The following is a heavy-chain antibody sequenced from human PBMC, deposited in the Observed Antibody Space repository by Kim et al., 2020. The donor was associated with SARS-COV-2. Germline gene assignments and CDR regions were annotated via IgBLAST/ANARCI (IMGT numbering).Heavy chain of an antibody. CDR2: ISWNSGSI. J-gene: IGHJ4*02. D-gene: IGHD5-18*01. CDR1: GFTFDDYA. CDR3: AKDISRYSYGSGSFDY. V-gene: IGHV3-9*01. Sequence: GGSLRLSCAASGFTFDDYAMHWVRQAPGKGLEWVSGISWNSGSIGYADSVKGRFTISRDNAKNSLYLQMNSLRAEDTALYYCAKDISRYSYGSGSFDYWGQGTLVTVSS.